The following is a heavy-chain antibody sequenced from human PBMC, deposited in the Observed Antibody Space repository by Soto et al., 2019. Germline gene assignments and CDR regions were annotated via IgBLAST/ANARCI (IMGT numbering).Heavy chain of an antibody. Sequence: QLQLQESGPGLVKPSETLSLSCIVSGGSISHYPWSWIRQSPGKGLQWIGYTYFNGSTKYNPSLRSRVSISVDMSKNRLSLTLTSVTAAGTAVYYCARSFYPWGQGTLVTVSS. CDR3: ARSFYP. CDR2: TYFNGST. J-gene: IGHJ5*02. V-gene: IGHV4-59*01. CDR1: GGSISHYP.